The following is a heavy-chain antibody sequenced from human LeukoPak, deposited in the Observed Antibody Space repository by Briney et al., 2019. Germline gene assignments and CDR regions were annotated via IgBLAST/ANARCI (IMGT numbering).Heavy chain of an antibody. J-gene: IGHJ5*02. D-gene: IGHD2-2*02. Sequence: PSETLSLTCTVSGGSISSGSYYWSWIRQPAGKGLEWIGRIYTSGSTNYNPSLKSRVTISVDTSKNQFSLKLSSVTAADTAVYYCARDSPDCSSITCYKDWFDPWGQGTLVTVSS. CDR2: IYTSGST. CDR1: GGSISSGSYY. CDR3: ARDSPDCSSITCYKDWFDP. V-gene: IGHV4-61*02.